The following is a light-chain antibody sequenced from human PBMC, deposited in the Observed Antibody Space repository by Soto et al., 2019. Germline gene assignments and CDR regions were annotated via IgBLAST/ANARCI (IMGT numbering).Light chain of an antibody. Sequence: QSVLTQPASVSGSPGQSISIPCTGTRSDVGGYNYVSWYQQHPGKAPKLIIYEVSNRPSGVSDRFSGSKSGNAASLTISGLKAEDEADYYCSSYILSETRVFGTGSKVTXL. V-gene: IGLV2-14*01. CDR3: SSYILSETRV. J-gene: IGLJ1*01. CDR2: EVS. CDR1: RSDVGGYNY.